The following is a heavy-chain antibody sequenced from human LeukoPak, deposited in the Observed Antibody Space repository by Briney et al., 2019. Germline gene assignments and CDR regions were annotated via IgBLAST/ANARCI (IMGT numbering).Heavy chain of an antibody. D-gene: IGHD3-3*01. CDR1: GFTFSSYW. V-gene: IGHV3-7*01. J-gene: IGHJ4*02. CDR3: ARDMVDYDFWSGYYASDY. CDR2: IKQDGSEK. Sequence: PGGSLRLSCAASGFTFSSYWMSWVRQAPGKGLEWVANIKQDGSEKYYVDSVKGRFTISRDNAKNSLCLQMNSLRAEDTAVYYCARDMVDYDFWSGYYASDYWGQGTLVTVSS.